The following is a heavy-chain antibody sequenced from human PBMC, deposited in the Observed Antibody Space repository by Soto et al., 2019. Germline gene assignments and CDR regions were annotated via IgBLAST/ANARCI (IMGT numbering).Heavy chain of an antibody. CDR1: GYPLTELS. Sequence: GXSGKVACNVSGYPLTELSMHWVRQAPGKGLEWMGGFDPEDGETIYAQKFQGRVTMTEDTSTDTAYMELSSLRSEATAAYYCATGGYDCGQRTLVTVSS. D-gene: IGHD5-12*01. CDR3: ATGGYD. V-gene: IGHV1-24*01. J-gene: IGHJ4*02. CDR2: FDPEDGET.